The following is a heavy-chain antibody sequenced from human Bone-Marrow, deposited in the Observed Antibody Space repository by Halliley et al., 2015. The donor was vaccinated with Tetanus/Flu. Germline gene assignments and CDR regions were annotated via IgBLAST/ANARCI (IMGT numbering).Heavy chain of an antibody. J-gene: IGHJ3*02. Sequence: SLRLSCAASGFTFSGYWMSWVRQAPGKGLEWVANIKQDGSEKFHVDSVKGRFIISRDNAKNSLYLQMNSLRAEDTAVYYCARERGDFWSGADAFDIWGQGTMVTVSS. V-gene: IGHV3-7*03. CDR1: GFTFSGYW. D-gene: IGHD3-3*01. CDR2: IKQDGSEK. CDR3: ARERGDFWSGADAFDI.